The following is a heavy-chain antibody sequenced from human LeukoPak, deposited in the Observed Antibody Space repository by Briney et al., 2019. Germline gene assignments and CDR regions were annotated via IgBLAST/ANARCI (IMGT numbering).Heavy chain of an antibody. V-gene: IGHV3-53*01. CDR1: GFTVSTNY. CDR2: IYSGGSA. Sequence: GGSLRLSCAASGFTVSTNYMSWVRQAPGKGLEWVSVIYSGGSAYYTDSVKGRLTISRDNSKNTLYLQMNSLRVEDTAVYYCAREVGGYALGYWGQGTLVTVSS. D-gene: IGHD5-12*01. J-gene: IGHJ4*02. CDR3: AREVGGYALGY.